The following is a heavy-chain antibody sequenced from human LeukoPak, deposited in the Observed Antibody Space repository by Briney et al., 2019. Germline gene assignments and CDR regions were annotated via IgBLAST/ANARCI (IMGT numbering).Heavy chain of an antibody. V-gene: IGHV4-34*01. CDR3: ARVLDGTARPRWFDP. J-gene: IGHJ5*02. CDR1: GGSFSGYY. D-gene: IGHD6-6*01. CDR2: INHSGST. Sequence: PSETLSLTCAVYGGSFSGYYWSWIRQPPGKGLEWIGEINHSGSTNYNPSLKSRVTISVDTSKNQFSLKLSSVTAADTAVYYCARVLDGTARPRWFDPWGQGTPVTVSS.